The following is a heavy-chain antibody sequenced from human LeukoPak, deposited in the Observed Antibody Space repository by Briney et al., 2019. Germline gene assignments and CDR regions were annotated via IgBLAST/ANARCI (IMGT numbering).Heavy chain of an antibody. CDR1: GGSFSDYY. Sequence: SETLSLTCVVYGGSFSDYYWSWIRQPPGKGLEWIGYIYYSGSTYYNPSLKSRVTISVDTSKNQFSLKLSSVTAADTAVYYCARVEYSYGYPTKNWGQGTLVTVSS. V-gene: IGHV4-30-4*08. J-gene: IGHJ4*02. CDR3: ARVEYSYGYPTKN. CDR2: IYYSGST. D-gene: IGHD5-18*01.